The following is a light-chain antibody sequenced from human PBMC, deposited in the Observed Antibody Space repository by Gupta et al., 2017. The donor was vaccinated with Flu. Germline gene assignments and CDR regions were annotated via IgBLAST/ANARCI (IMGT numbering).Light chain of an antibody. CDR3: QQYGSSHSIT. Sequence: DIVLTHSPGTLSLSPGERATLSCRASQSVSSSYLAWYQQKPGQTPRLLIYGASSRAAGIPERFSGSGSGTEFTLTISRLEPADFAVYYCQQYGSSHSITFGQGTRLEIK. CDR2: GAS. V-gene: IGKV3-20*01. J-gene: IGKJ5*01. CDR1: QSVSSSY.